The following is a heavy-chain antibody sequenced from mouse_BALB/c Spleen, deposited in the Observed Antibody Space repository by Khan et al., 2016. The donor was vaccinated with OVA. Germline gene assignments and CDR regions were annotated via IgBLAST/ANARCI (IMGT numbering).Heavy chain of an antibody. CDR2: IWNDGST. Sequence: QVQLKESGPGLAAPSQSLSITCTISGFSLTNYGIHWVRQPPGKGLEWLVVIWNDGSTTYNSALKSRLTITKDNSQSQVFLKMNSLQIDDTAIYVCARQPYYHYNIMDYGGQGTSVTVSS. CDR1: GFSLTNYG. D-gene: IGHD2-10*01. V-gene: IGHV2-6-1*01. CDR3: ARQPYYHYNIMDY. J-gene: IGHJ4*01.